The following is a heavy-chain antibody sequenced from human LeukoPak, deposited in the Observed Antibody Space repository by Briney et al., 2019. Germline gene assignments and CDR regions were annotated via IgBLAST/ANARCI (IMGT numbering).Heavy chain of an antibody. D-gene: IGHD3-9*01. J-gene: IGHJ4*02. Sequence: SVKVSFKASGGTFIIYARRWVRQALGQGGEGMGGFIPIFGTANYAQKFQGRVTITADDSTSPAYMELSSLSSEDTAVYYCARGWSGDDILYYFDYWGQGTLVTVSS. CDR3: ARGWSGDDILYYFDY. CDR1: GGTFIIYA. V-gene: IGHV1-69*13. CDR2: FIPIFGTA.